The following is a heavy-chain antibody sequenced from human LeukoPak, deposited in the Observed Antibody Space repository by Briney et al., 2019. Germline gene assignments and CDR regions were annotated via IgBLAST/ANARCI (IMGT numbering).Heavy chain of an antibody. V-gene: IGHV3-30*18. CDR2: ISYDGSNT. J-gene: IGHJ3*02. D-gene: IGHD2-21*02. CDR3: AKDRQKQIVVETPGLAAFDI. CDR1: GFTFSNYG. Sequence: PGRSLRPSCAASGFTFSNYGMHWVRQAPGKGLEWVTVISYDGSNTYYADSVKGRFTISRDNSKNTLNLQMNSLRAEDTGVYYCAKDRQKQIVVETPGLAAFDIWGQGTKVTVSS.